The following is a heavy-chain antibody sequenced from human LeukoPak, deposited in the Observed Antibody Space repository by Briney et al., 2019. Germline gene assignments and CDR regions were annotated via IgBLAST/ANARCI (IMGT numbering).Heavy chain of an antibody. CDR2: IIPIFGTA. CDR3: ARGAADYFDY. D-gene: IGHD6-25*01. CDR1: GGTFSSYA. V-gene: IGHV1-69*01. Sequence: PEASVKVSCKASGGTFSSYAISWVRQAPGQGLEWMGGIIPIFGTANYAQKFQGRVTITADESTSTAYMELSSLRSEDTAVYYCARGAADYFDYWGQGTLVTVSS. J-gene: IGHJ4*02.